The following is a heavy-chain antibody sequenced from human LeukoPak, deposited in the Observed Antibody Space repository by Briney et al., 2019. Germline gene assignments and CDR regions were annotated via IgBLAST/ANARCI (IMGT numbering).Heavy chain of an antibody. CDR2: IWYDGSNT. J-gene: IGHJ3*02. D-gene: IGHD6-19*01. V-gene: IGHV3-33*01. CDR1: GFTFSIYG. CDR3: ARPYSSGWRDAFDI. Sequence: GRSLRLSCAASGFTFSIYGMHWARQAPGKGLEWMAVIWYDGSNTYYADSVKGRLTISRDNSKNTLYLQMNSLRTEDTAVYYCARPYSSGWRDAFDIWGQGTMVTVSS.